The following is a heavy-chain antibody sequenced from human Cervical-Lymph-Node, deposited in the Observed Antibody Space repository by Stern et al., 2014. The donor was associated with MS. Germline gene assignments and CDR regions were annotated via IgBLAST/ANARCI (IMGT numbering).Heavy chain of an antibody. D-gene: IGHD6-13*01. CDR1: GYTFTSYG. J-gene: IGHJ4*02. V-gene: IGHV1-18*01. Sequence: VQLVQSGAEVKKPGASVTVSCKASGYTFTSYGISWVRQAPGQGLEWMGWISAYNGNTNYAQKLQGRVTMTTDTSTSTAYMERRSLRADDTAVYYCARDSGYSSSWYPWYFDYWGQGTLVTVSS. CDR2: ISAYNGNT. CDR3: ARDSGYSSSWYPWYFDY.